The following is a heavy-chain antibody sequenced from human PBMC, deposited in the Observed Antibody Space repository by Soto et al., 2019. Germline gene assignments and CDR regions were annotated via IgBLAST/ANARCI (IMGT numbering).Heavy chain of an antibody. D-gene: IGHD6-6*01. Sequence: GGSLRLSCAASGFTFSSHGMRWVRQAPGKGLEWIAGLSRGGGTTYYADSVKGRFTISRDNSKTTLDLIMNSLKVEDTALYYCAKDGQYRTDGFDVWGQGTMVTVSS. CDR1: GFTFSSHG. CDR3: AKDGQYRTDGFDV. V-gene: IGHV3-23*01. CDR2: LSRGGGTT. J-gene: IGHJ3*01.